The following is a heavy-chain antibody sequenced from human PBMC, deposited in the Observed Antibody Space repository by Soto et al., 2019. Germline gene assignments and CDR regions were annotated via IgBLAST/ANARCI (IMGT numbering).Heavy chain of an antibody. CDR1: WDSVSSNSAA. D-gene: IGHD6-13*01. V-gene: IGHV6-1*01. Sequence: SQTLSLTCVISWDSVSSNSAAWNWIRQSPSRGLEWLGRTYYRSKWYNDYAVSVRSRITINPDTSKNQFSLQLNSVTPEDTAVYYCARGIAAGSGEWLDAWGQGTLVTVSS. J-gene: IGHJ5*02. CDR2: TYYRSKWYN. CDR3: ARGIAAGSGEWLDA.